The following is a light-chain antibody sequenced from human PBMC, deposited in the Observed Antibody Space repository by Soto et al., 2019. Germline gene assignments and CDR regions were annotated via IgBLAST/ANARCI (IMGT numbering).Light chain of an antibody. CDR2: GAS. CDR1: QNVNYN. CDR3: QQYGSSPT. V-gene: IGKV3-20*01. Sequence: EIVMTQSPATLSVSPGERATLSCRASQNVNYNLAWYHQKPGQAPRLLIYGASSRATGIPDRFSGSGSGTDFTLTISRLEPEDFAVYYCQQYGSSPTFGQGTKVDI. J-gene: IGKJ1*01.